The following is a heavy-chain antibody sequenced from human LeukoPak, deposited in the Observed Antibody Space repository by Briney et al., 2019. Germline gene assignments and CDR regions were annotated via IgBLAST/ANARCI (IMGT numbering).Heavy chain of an antibody. D-gene: IGHD3-16*01. CDR1: GGSISSYY. CDR3: ARVGGAPLGAFDI. Sequence: PSETLSLTCTVSGGSISSYYWSWIRQPPGKGLEWIGYIYYSGSTNYNPSLKSRVTISVGTSKNQFSLKLSSVTAADTAVYYCARVGGAPLGAFDIWGQGTVVTVSS. CDR2: IYYSGST. J-gene: IGHJ3*02. V-gene: IGHV4-59*08.